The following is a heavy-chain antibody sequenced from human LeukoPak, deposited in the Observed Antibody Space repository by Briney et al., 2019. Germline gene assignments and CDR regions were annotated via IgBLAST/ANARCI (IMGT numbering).Heavy chain of an antibody. CDR2: IYHSGST. Sequence: SGTLSLTCAVSGGSISSSNWWSWVRQPPGKGLEWIGEIYHSGSTNYNPSLKSRVTISVDKSKNQFSLKLSSVTAADTAVYYCAVGGVYLRGGAEAFDIWGRGTMVTVSS. V-gene: IGHV4-4*02. J-gene: IGHJ3*02. CDR1: GGSISSSNW. D-gene: IGHD3-10*01. CDR3: AVGGVYLRGGAEAFDI.